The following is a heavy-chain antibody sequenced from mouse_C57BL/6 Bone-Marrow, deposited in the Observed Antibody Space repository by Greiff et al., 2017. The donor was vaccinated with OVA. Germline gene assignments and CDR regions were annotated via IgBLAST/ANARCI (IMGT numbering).Heavy chain of an antibody. J-gene: IGHJ2*01. CDR3: ARGRGPYYYDSSYFDY. D-gene: IGHD1-1*01. V-gene: IGHV1-78*01. CDR2: IYPRDGST. CDR1: GYTFTDHT. Sequence: QVQLQQSDAELVKPGASVKISCKVSGYTFTDHTIHWMKQRPEQGLEWIGYIYPRDGSTKYNEKFKGKATLTADKSSSTAYMQLNSLTSEDSAVYFCARGRGPYYYDSSYFDYWGQGTTLTVSS.